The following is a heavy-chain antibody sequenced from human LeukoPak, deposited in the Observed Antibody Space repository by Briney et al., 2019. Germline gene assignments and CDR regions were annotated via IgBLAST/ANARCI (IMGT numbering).Heavy chain of an antibody. CDR3: ARSSLFDVTNFDY. Sequence: GGSLRLSCAASGFTFNSHEMNWVRQAPGKGLEWVSYIHSSGTIMYYADSVKGRFTISRDNVENSLYLQMNSLRAEDTAVYYCARSSLFDVTNFDYWGQGTRVTVSS. CDR1: GFTFNSHE. V-gene: IGHV3-48*03. CDR2: IHSSGTIM. J-gene: IGHJ4*02. D-gene: IGHD3-10*02.